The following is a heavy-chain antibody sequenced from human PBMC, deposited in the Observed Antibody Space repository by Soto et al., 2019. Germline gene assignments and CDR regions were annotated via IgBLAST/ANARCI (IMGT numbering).Heavy chain of an antibody. Sequence: KSSETLSLTCTVSGGSISSGGYYWSWIRQHPGKGLEWIRYIYYSGSTYYNPSLKSRVTISVDTSKNQFSLKLSSVTAADTAVYYCARVVAAAGSFDYWGQGTLVTVSS. J-gene: IGHJ4*02. V-gene: IGHV4-31*03. CDR3: ARVVAAAGSFDY. D-gene: IGHD6-13*01. CDR2: IYYSGST. CDR1: GGSISSGGYY.